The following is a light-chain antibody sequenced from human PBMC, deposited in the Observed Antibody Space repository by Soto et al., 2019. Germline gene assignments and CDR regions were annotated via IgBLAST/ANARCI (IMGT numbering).Light chain of an antibody. CDR1: QSVSSN. CDR2: GAS. V-gene: IGKV3-15*01. Sequence: EIVMTQSPATLSVSPGERATLSCRASQSVSSNLAWYQQKPGQAPRLLIYGASTRATGIPARFSGSGSGTEFTLTLSSLQSEDFAVCYCQQYNNWPPFTCGPGTKVDI. CDR3: QQYNNWPPFT. J-gene: IGKJ3*01.